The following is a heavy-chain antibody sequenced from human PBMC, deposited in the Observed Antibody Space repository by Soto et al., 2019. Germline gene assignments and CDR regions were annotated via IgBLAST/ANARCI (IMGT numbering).Heavy chain of an antibody. Sequence: PGGSLRLSCAASGFTFSSYAMSWVRQAPGKGLEWVSAISGSGGSTYYADSVKGRFTISRDNSKNTLYLQMNSLRAEDTAVYYCAKDLYLEKWELVSAFDIWGQGTMVTVSS. CDR3: AKDLYLEKWELVSAFDI. J-gene: IGHJ3*02. V-gene: IGHV3-23*01. CDR1: GFTFSSYA. D-gene: IGHD1-26*01. CDR2: ISGSGGST.